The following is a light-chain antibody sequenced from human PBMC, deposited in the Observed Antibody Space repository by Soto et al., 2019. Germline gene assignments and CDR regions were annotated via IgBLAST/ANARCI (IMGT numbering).Light chain of an antibody. Sequence: DIQMTQSPSTLSASVGDRVTITCRASQSISSWLAWNQQKPGKAPKLLIYQASSLETGVPSRFSGSGSGTEFTLTISSLQPDDFATDFCQQYNSFTWTFGQGTKVEIK. CDR3: QQYNSFTWT. CDR2: QAS. J-gene: IGKJ1*01. V-gene: IGKV1-5*03. CDR1: QSISSW.